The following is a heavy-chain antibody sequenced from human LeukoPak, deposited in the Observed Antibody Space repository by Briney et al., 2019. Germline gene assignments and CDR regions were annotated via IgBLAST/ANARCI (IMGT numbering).Heavy chain of an antibody. CDR2: ISSSGSTI. CDR3: AKDQDYYYYYGMDV. Sequence: GGALRLSCAASGSTFSDYYMSWIRQAPGKGLEWVSYISSSGSTIYYADSVKGRFTISRDNAKNSLYLQMNSLRAEDTALYYCAKDQDYYYYYGMDVWGQGTTVTVSS. CDR1: GSTFSDYY. V-gene: IGHV3-11*01. J-gene: IGHJ6*02.